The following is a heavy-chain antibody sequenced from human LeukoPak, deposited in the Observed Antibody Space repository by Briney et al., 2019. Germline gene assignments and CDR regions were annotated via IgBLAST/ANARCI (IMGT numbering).Heavy chain of an antibody. J-gene: IGHJ4*02. CDR1: RFTFSSYG. Sequence: PGGSLRLSCAASRFTFSSYGMHWVRQAPGKGLEWVAVIWYDGSNKYYADSVKGRFTISRDNSKNTLYVQMNSLRAEDTAVYYCAKDAGYCSGGTCYGEGYFDYWGQGTLVTVSS. V-gene: IGHV3-33*06. CDR3: AKDAGYCSGGTCYGEGYFDY. CDR2: IWYDGSNK. D-gene: IGHD2-15*01.